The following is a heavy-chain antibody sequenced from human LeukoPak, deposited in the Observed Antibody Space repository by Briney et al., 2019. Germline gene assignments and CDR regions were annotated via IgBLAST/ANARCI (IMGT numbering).Heavy chain of an antibody. Sequence: GGSLRLSCAASGFTFSSYSMNWVRQAPGKGLEWVSSISSSSSYIYYADSVKGRFTISRDNAKNSLYLQMNSLGAEDTAVYYCARYNYGGNSVSGGAFDIWGQGTMVTVSS. D-gene: IGHD4-23*01. CDR1: GFTFSSYS. J-gene: IGHJ3*02. CDR3: ARYNYGGNSVSGGAFDI. V-gene: IGHV3-21*01. CDR2: ISSSSSYI.